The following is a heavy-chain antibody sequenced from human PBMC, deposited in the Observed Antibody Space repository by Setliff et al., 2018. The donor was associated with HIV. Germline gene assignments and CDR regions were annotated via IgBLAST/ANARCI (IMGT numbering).Heavy chain of an antibody. CDR3: ARDNVRGPTNAMDV. J-gene: IGHJ6*02. V-gene: IGHV1-18*04. Sequence: GASVKVSCKASGYTFTNYNIHWVRQAPGQGLEWMGWISGYNADTDYAQKFQGRVSMTTDISTNTAYMELRSLRSDDTAVYYCARDNVRGPTNAMDVWGQGTTVTVSS. CDR1: GYTFTNYN. CDR2: ISGYNADT. D-gene: IGHD3-10*01.